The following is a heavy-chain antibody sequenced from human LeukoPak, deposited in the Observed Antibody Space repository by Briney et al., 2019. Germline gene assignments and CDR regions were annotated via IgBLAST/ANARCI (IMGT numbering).Heavy chain of an antibody. J-gene: IGHJ6*02. Sequence: GASVKVSCTASGYTFTGYYMHWVRQAPGQGLEWMGWINPNSGGTNYAQKFQGRVTMTRNTSISTAYMELSSLRSEDTAVYYCARDGTLDVWGQGTTVTVSS. CDR2: INPNSGGT. D-gene: IGHD1-7*01. CDR3: ARDGTLDV. CDR1: GYTFTGYY. V-gene: IGHV1-2*02.